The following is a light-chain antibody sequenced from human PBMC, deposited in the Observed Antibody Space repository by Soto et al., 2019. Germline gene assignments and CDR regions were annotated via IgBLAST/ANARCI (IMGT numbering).Light chain of an antibody. J-gene: IGKJ3*01. V-gene: IGKV3-15*01. Sequence: DIVMTQSPATLSVSPGERVTLSCRASLTVSTNLAWYQQKPGQAPRLLIYSASTRATGTPARFSGSGSVKEFTLTISSLQPEDVATYYCQQYNNWPPGATFGPGTKVEIK. CDR1: LTVSTN. CDR2: SAS. CDR3: QQYNNWPPGAT.